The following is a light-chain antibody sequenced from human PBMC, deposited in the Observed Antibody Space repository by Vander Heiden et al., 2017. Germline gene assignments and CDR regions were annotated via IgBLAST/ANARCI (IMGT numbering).Light chain of an antibody. CDR2: KDS. CDR3: QSADTSGTYPGV. Sequence: SYELTQPPSVSVSPGQTAWITCSGDALPKQYAYWYQQKPGQAPVLVIYKDSERQSGSPERFSGSSSGTTVTLTISGVQAEEEADYYCQSADTSGTYPGVFGGGTKLTVL. CDR1: ALPKQY. J-gene: IGLJ3*02. V-gene: IGLV3-25*02.